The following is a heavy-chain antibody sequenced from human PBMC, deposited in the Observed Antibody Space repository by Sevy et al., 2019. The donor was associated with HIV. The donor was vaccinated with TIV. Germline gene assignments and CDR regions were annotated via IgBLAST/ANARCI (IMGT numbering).Heavy chain of an antibody. CDR1: GFTFSSYA. Sequence: GGSLRLSCAASGFTFSSYAMHWVRQAPGKGLEWVAVISYDGSNKYYADSVKGRFTISRDNSKNTLYLQMNSLRAEDTAVYYCARGRGYSHGSFDYWGQGTLVTVS. D-gene: IGHD5-18*01. CDR3: ARGRGYSHGSFDY. J-gene: IGHJ4*02. V-gene: IGHV3-30*04. CDR2: ISYDGSNK.